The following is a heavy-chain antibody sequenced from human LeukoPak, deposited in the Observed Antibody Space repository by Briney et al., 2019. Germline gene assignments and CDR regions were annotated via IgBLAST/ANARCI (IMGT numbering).Heavy chain of an antibody. CDR2: INPKNGVT. J-gene: IGHJ6*03. Sequence: ASMKVSCKASGYIFTDYYIHWVRQAPGQGPEWMGWINPKNGVTNFPRRVQGRVTMTRDTSISTAYMELSRLRSDDTAVYYCAREAKPPYYYGSGSRYYYYMDVWGKGTTVTVSS. CDR1: GYIFTDYY. D-gene: IGHD3-10*01. CDR3: AREAKPPYYYGSGSRYYYYMDV. V-gene: IGHV1-2*02.